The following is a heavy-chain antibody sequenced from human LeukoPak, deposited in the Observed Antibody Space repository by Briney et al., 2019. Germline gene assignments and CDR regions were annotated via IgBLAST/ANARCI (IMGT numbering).Heavy chain of an antibody. V-gene: IGHV3-21*01. Sequence: GGSLRLSCAASGFTFSSYAMSWVRQAPGKGLEWVSSISSLSNYIYYADSVKGRFTISRDNAKNSLYLQMNSLRAEDTALYYCARGGENSGFDYWGQGTLVIVSS. CDR2: ISSLSNYI. J-gene: IGHJ4*02. CDR3: ARGGENSGFDY. D-gene: IGHD6-19*01. CDR1: GFTFSSYA.